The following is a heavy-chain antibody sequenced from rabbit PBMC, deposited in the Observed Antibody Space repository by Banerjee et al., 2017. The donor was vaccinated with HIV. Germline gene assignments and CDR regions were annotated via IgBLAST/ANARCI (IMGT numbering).Heavy chain of an antibody. J-gene: IGHJ6*01. CDR2: IHTSSSGST. CDR3: ARSSSGYYNGMDL. Sequence: QSLEESGGDLVKPGASLTLTCTASGFSFSSSYYMCWVRQAPGKGLEWIACIHTSSSGSTYYASWANGRFTISKTSSTTVTLQMTSLTAADTATYFCARSSSGYYNGMDLWGPGTLVTVS. CDR1: GFSFSSSYY. D-gene: IGHD1-1*01. V-gene: IGHV1S40*01.